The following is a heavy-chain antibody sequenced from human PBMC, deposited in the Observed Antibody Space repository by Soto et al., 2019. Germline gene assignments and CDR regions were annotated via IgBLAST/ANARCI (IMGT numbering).Heavy chain of an antibody. CDR2: ISGSSGNA. Sequence: QVQLVQSGAEVKNPGASVKVSCKTSGYTFTKYGVGWVRQAPGQGLEWMGWISGSSGNANYAEKVQGRITLTTDTSTSTAYIELRSLRSDDTVVYYCAREIAGLGGEYDYWGQGTLVTVSS. D-gene: IGHD3-16*01. V-gene: IGHV1-18*01. CDR3: AREIAGLGGEYDY. CDR1: GYTFTKYG. J-gene: IGHJ4*02.